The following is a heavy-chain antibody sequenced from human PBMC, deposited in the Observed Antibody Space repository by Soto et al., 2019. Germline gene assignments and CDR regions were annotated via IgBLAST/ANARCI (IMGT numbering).Heavy chain of an antibody. CDR2: IIPIFGTA. V-gene: IGHV1-69*13. CDR3: AREGYYDSSGYSKVRWFDP. Sequence: SLKVSCKASAGTFSSYAISWVRQAPGQWLEWMGGIIPIFGTANYAQKFQGRVTITVDESTSTAYMELSSLRSEDTAVYYCAREGYYDSSGYSKVRWFDPWGQGTLVTVSS. D-gene: IGHD3-22*01. J-gene: IGHJ5*02. CDR1: AGTFSSYA.